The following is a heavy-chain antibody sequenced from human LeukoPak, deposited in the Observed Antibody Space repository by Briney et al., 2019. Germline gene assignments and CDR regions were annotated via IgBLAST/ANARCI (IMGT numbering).Heavy chain of an antibody. D-gene: IGHD5-24*01. Sequence: ASVKVSCKASGYTFTSYGISWVRQAPGQGLEWMGWISAYNGNTNYAQKLQGRVTMTTDTSTSTAYVELRSLRSDDTAVYYCARDEGERWLPMDYWGQGTLVTVSS. V-gene: IGHV1-18*01. CDR1: GYTFTSYG. CDR3: ARDEGERWLPMDY. CDR2: ISAYNGNT. J-gene: IGHJ4*02.